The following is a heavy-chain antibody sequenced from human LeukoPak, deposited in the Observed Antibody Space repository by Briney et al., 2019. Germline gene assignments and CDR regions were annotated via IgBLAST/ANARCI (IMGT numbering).Heavy chain of an antibody. CDR3: ARQGYYGSGSYLADY. CDR1: GYSFTTYW. V-gene: IGHV5-51*01. J-gene: IGHJ4*02. Sequence: GESLKISCKGSGYSFTTYWIGWLRQMPGKGLEWMGIIYPGDSNTRYSPSFEGQVTFSADKSINTAYLQWSSLKASDTAIFYCARQGYYGSGSYLADYWGQGTLVTVSS. D-gene: IGHD3-10*01. CDR2: IYPGDSNT.